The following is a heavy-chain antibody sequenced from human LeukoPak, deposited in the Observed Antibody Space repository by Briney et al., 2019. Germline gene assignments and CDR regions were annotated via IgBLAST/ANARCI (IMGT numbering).Heavy chain of an antibody. D-gene: IGHD6-19*01. J-gene: IGHJ4*02. V-gene: IGHV4-59*08. CDR3: ARHWDSSGWDGLDY. CDR1: GGSITSYY. Sequence: SETLSLTCTVSGGSITSYYWSWIRQPPGKGLEWIGYIYYSGSTNYNPSLKSRVTISVDTSKNQFSLKLSSVTAADTAVYYCARHWDSSGWDGLDYWGQGTLVTVSS. CDR2: IYYSGST.